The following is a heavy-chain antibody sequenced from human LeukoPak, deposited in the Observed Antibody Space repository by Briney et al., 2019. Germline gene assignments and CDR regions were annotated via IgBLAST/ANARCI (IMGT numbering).Heavy chain of an antibody. Sequence: KPSETLSLTCTVSGGSISSYYWSWIRQPAGKGLESIGHISTSGSTNYNPSLKSRVTMSVDTSKNQFSLKLSSVTAADTAVYYCARLGYSSSWYLPRWGQGTLVTVSS. J-gene: IGHJ4*02. D-gene: IGHD6-13*01. V-gene: IGHV4-4*07. CDR2: ISTSGST. CDR3: ARLGYSSSWYLPR. CDR1: GGSISSYY.